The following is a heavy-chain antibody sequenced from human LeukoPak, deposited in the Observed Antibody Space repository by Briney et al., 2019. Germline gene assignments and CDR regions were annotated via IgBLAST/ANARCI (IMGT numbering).Heavy chain of an antibody. D-gene: IGHD5-12*01. CDR2: IYTNGGP. Sequence: SETLSLTCTVSGGSISSYYWSWIRQPPGKGLEWIGRIYTNGGPSYNPSLKSRITISPDTSKNQFSLKLSSVTAADTAVYYCARELAGYGKLDYWGQGILVTVSS. J-gene: IGHJ4*02. CDR3: ARELAGYGKLDY. V-gene: IGHV4-4*07. CDR1: GGSISSYY.